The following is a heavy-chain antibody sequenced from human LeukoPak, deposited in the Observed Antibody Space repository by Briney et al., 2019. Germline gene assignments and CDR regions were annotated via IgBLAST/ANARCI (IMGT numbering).Heavy chain of an antibody. CDR2: ISSSSSYI. D-gene: IGHD6-19*01. J-gene: IGHJ4*02. CDR3: ARVKWLAAVDY. CDR1: GFTFSSYG. V-gene: IGHV3-21*01. Sequence: GRSLRLSCAASGFTFSSYGMHWVRQAPGKGLEWVSSISSSSSYIYYADSVKGRLTISRDNAKNSLYLQMNSLRAEDTAVYYCARVKWLAAVDYWGQGTLVTVSS.